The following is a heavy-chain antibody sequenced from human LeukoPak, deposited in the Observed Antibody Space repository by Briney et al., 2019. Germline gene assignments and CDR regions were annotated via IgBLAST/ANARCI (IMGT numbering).Heavy chain of an antibody. J-gene: IGHJ6*03. D-gene: IGHD3-10*01. CDR3: ARDSAITMVRGVIGQPSGPRRYYMDV. CDR1: GYPFRNYD. Sequence: GASVKISCKTSGYPFRNYDINWVRQATGQGLEWMGGIIPIFGTANYAQKFQGRVTITADKSTSTAYMELSSLRSEDTAVYYCARDSAITMVRGVIGQPSGPRRYYMDVWGKGTTVTVSS. V-gene: IGHV1-69*06. CDR2: IIPIFGTA.